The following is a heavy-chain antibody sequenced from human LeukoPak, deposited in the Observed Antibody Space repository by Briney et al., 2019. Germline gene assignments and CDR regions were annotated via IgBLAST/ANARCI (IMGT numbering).Heavy chain of an antibody. CDR1: AGSIRSYY. Sequence: SETLSLTCTVSAGSIRSYYWSWIRQPPGKGLEWIGYIYYSGSTNYNPSFKSRVTISVDTSKNQFSLKLSSVTAADTAVYYCARQMYYYDSSGYYLPDYWGQGTLVTVSS. CDR3: ARQMYYYDSSGYYLPDY. V-gene: IGHV4-59*08. CDR2: IYYSGST. D-gene: IGHD3-22*01. J-gene: IGHJ4*02.